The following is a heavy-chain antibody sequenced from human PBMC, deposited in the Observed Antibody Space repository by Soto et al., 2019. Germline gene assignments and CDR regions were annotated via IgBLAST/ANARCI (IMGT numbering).Heavy chain of an antibody. CDR1: GFTFSSYS. CDR2: ISSSSSYI. D-gene: IGHD6-19*01. Sequence: GGSLRLSCAASGFTFSSYSMNWVRQAPGKGLEWVSSISSSSSYIYYADSVKGRFTISRDNAKNSLYLQMNSLRAEDTAVYYCARDLVGSGWYDLYYYYGMDVWGQGTTVTVSS. CDR3: ARDLVGSGWYDLYYYYGMDV. V-gene: IGHV3-21*01. J-gene: IGHJ6*02.